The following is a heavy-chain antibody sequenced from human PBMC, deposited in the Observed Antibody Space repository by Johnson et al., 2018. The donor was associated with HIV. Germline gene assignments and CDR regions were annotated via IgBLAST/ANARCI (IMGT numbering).Heavy chain of an antibody. Sequence: VQLVESGGGVVQPGRSLRLSCAASGFTFSSYAMHWVRQAPGKGLEWVALISYDGSITYYADSVKGRFTISRENAKNSLYLQMNSLRAEDTAVYYCARAGSSPAANDAFDIWGQGTMVTVSS. CDR2: ISYDGSIT. V-gene: IGHV3-30*14. CDR3: ARAGSSPAANDAFDI. D-gene: IGHD6-13*01. J-gene: IGHJ3*02. CDR1: GFTFSSYA.